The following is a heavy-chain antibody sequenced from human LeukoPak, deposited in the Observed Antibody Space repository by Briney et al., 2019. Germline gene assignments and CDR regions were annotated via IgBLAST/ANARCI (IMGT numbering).Heavy chain of an antibody. CDR3: ARAYGDYPYYYYYYMDV. Sequence: SETLSLTCTVSGGSISSYYWSWIRRPPGKGLEWIGYIYYSGSTNYNPSLKSRVTISVDTSKNQFSLKLSSVTAADTAVYYCARAYGDYPYYYYYYMDVWGEGTTVTVSS. CDR1: GGSISSYY. D-gene: IGHD4-17*01. J-gene: IGHJ6*03. V-gene: IGHV4-59*01. CDR2: IYYSGST.